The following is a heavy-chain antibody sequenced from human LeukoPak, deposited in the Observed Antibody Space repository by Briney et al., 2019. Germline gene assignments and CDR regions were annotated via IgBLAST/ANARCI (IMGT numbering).Heavy chain of an antibody. CDR1: GDIVSSDSAA. Sequence: SQTLSLTCAISGDIVSSDSAAWNWIRQSPSRGLEWLGRTYYRSKWYNDYAVSVKSRITINPDTSKNQFSLQLNSVTPEDTAVYYCARDTDLDYSSGWYYFDYWGQGTLVTVSS. D-gene: IGHD6-19*01. CDR3: ARDTDLDYSSGWYYFDY. CDR2: TYYRSKWYN. V-gene: IGHV6-1*01. J-gene: IGHJ4*02.